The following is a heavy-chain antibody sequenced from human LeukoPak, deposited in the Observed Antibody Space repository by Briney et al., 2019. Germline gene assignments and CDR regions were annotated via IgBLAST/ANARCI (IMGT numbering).Heavy chain of an antibody. Sequence: GGSLRLSCAASGFTVSSNYMSWVRQAPGKGLEWVSAISGSGGSTYYADSVKGRFTISRDNSKNTLYLQMNSLRAEDTAVYYCAKDRYDFWSGYCFDWGQGTLVTVSS. CDR2: ISGSGGST. CDR1: GFTVSSNY. V-gene: IGHV3-23*01. J-gene: IGHJ4*02. CDR3: AKDRYDFWSGYCFD. D-gene: IGHD3-3*01.